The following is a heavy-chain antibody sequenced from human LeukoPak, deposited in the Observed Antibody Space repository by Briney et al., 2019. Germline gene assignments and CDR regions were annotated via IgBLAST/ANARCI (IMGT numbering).Heavy chain of an antibody. CDR2: IYYSGST. CDR1: GDSISNYY. CDR3: ARHGPRAFDI. V-gene: IGHV4-59*01. Sequence: PSETLSLTCTVSGDSISNYYWSWIRQPPGKGLEWIGYIYYSGSTNYNPSLKSRVTISVDTSKNQFSLKLSSVTAADTAVYYCARHGPRAFDIWGQGTMVTVSS. J-gene: IGHJ3*02.